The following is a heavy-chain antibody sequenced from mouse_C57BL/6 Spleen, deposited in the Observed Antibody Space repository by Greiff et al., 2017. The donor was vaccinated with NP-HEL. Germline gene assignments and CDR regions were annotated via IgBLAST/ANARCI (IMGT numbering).Heavy chain of an antibody. V-gene: IGHV6-6*01. CDR3: TRLEALYALDY. Sequence: EVKVVESGGGLVQPGGSMKLSCAASGFTFSDAWMDWVRQSPEKGLEWVAEIRNKANNHATYYAESVKGRFTISRDDSKSIVYLQMNSLRAEDTGIYYCTRLEALYALDYWGQGTSLTVSS. J-gene: IGHJ4*01. CDR1: GFTFSDAW. CDR2: IRNKANNHAT.